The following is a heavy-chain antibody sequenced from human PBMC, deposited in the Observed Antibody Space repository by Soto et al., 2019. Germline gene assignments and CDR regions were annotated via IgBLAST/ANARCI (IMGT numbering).Heavy chain of an antibody. D-gene: IGHD2-15*01. CDR3: ARGGEIVVVVSTTGRYLDY. CDR1: GGSFSGYY. CDR2: INHSGST. J-gene: IGHJ4*02. V-gene: IGHV4-34*01. Sequence: QVQLQQWGAGLLKPSETLSLTCAVYGGSFSGYYWTWIRQPPGKGLEWIGEINHSGSTDYNPSLKSRVTISVDTSKNQFSLKSSSVTAADTAVYYCARGGEIVVVVSTTGRYLDYWGQGTLVTVSS.